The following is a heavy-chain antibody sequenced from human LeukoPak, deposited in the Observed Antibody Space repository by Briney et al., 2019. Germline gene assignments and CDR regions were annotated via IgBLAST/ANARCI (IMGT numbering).Heavy chain of an antibody. Sequence: GGSLRLSCEASGFTFDDYGMSWVRQSTGKGLEWVSAITDWNGGSTGYADSVRGRFTISRDNAKNSLYLQMNSLRAEDTALYYCARCSRSSTDCYSAFDIWGQGTMVTVSS. CDR3: ARCSRSSTDCYSAFDI. D-gene: IGHD2-2*02. J-gene: IGHJ3*02. CDR1: GFTFDDYG. CDR2: ITDWNGGST. V-gene: IGHV3-20*04.